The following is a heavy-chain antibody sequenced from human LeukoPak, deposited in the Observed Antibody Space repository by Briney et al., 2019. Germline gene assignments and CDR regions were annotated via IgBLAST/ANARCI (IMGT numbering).Heavy chain of an antibody. Sequence: GGSLRLSCAASGFTFSSYWMSWVRQAPGKGLEWVANIEQDGSEKYYVDSVKGRFTISRDNAKNSLYLQMNSLRAEDTAVYYCARDIDYGGNPEAWDYWGQGTLVTVSS. V-gene: IGHV3-7*01. J-gene: IGHJ4*02. CDR1: GFTFSSYW. CDR2: IEQDGSEK. D-gene: IGHD4-23*01. CDR3: ARDIDYGGNPEAWDY.